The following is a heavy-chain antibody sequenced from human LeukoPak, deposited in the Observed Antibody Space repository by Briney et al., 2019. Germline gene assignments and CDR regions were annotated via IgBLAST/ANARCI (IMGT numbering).Heavy chain of an antibody. V-gene: IGHV3-30-3*01. CDR2: ISYDGSNK. Sequence: GGSLRLSCAASGFTFSSYAMHWVRQAPGKGLECVAVISYDGSNKYYADSVKGRFTISRDNSKNTLYLQMNSLRAEDTAVYYCASSKLLYSWFDPWGQGTLVTVSS. D-gene: IGHD2-2*02. CDR3: ASSKLLYSWFDP. J-gene: IGHJ5*02. CDR1: GFTFSSYA.